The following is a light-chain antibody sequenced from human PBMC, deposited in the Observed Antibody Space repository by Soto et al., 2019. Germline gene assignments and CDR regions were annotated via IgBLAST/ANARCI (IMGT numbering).Light chain of an antibody. J-gene: IGLJ2*01. V-gene: IGLV2-23*02. CDR1: SSNVGGYNF. Sequence: QSALTQPASVSGSPGQSIAISCTGTSSNVGGYNFVSWYQQHPGKAPKLLIYEVNKRPSGVSNRFSGSKSDNTASLTISGLQAEYEADYYCCSYGGDRIFGGGTKVTVL. CDR3: CSYGGDRI. CDR2: EVN.